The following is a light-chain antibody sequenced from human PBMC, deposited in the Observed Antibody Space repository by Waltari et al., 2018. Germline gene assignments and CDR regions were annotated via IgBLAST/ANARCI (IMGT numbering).Light chain of an antibody. J-gene: IGKJ2*01. CDR3: QQYNSSPYT. Sequence: EIVLTQSPGTLPLSPGERATLSCRASLSVSSSYLAWYQQKPGQAPRLLIYGASSRATGIPDRFSGSGSGTDFTLTISRLEPEDFAVYHCQQYNSSPYTFGQGTKLEIK. CDR2: GAS. CDR1: LSVSSSY. V-gene: IGKV3-20*01.